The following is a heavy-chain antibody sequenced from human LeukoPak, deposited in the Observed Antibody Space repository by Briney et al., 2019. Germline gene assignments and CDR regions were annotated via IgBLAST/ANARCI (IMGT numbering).Heavy chain of an antibody. J-gene: IGHJ4*02. CDR2: ISSNGNSI. D-gene: IGHD6-13*01. CDR3: ARTSGSWSLR. CDR1: GFTFSDYY. V-gene: IGHV3-11*01. Sequence: PGGSLRLSCAASGFTFSDYYMSWIRQAPGKGLEWVSYISSNGNSIYYADSVKGRFTISRDNAKTSLYLQMNSLRAEDTAVYYCARTSGSWSLRWGQGTLVTVSS.